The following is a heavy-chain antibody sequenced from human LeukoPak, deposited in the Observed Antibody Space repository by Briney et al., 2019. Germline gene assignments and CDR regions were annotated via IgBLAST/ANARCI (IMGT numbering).Heavy chain of an antibody. CDR2: IYYSGST. D-gene: IGHD4-17*01. Sequence: SETLSPTCTVPGGSIRSYYWSWIRQPPGKGPERIGYIYYSGSTKYNPSLKSRVTMSVDTSKNQFSLKMSSVTAADTAVYYCARSSSGLDYGDCYFDSWGQGYLVTVFS. CDR3: ARSSSGLDYGDCYFDS. V-gene: IGHV4-59*01. J-gene: IGHJ4*02. CDR1: GGSIRSYY.